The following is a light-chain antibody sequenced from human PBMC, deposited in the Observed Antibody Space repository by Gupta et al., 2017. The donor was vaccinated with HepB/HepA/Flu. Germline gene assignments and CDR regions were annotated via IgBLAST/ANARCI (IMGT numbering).Light chain of an antibody. CDR2: GNT. CDR1: DSAIGAYVD. CDR3: QSYDSGLSVWV. Sequence: QFVLTQPRSLSGAPGQRVTISCTGSDSAIGAYVDVHWSQHVAGRAPKLLISGNTNRPSGVPDRFSGSKSGTAASLAITGLQAEDEADYYCQSYDSGLSVWVFGRGTKVTVL. V-gene: IGLV1-40*01. J-gene: IGLJ3*02.